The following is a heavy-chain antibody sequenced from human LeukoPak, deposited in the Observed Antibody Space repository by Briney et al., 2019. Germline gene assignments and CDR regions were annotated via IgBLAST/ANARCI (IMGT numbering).Heavy chain of an antibody. CDR2: ISSSGSTI. V-gene: IGHV3-48*03. Sequence: GGSLRLSCAASRFTFSSYAMSWVRQAPGNGLEWVSYISSSGSTIYYADSVKGRFTISRDNAKNSLYLQMNSLRAEDTAVYYCAELGITMIGGVWGKGTTVTISS. D-gene: IGHD3-10*02. CDR1: RFTFSSYA. CDR3: AELGITMIGGV. J-gene: IGHJ6*04.